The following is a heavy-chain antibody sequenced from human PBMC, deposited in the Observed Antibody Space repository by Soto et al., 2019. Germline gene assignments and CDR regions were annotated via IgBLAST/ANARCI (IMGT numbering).Heavy chain of an antibody. J-gene: IGHJ6*04. CDR3: ARDPSGYKSGLRVRYHYGMDV. CDR1: GYTFTTYY. CDR2: INPSGGDA. Sequence: QVQLVQSGAEVKKPGASVMVSCKVSGYTFTTYYIHWVRQAPGQGLEWMGIINPSGGDANYAEKFQGRVTMTSDTSTSTVYMEVSSLRGEDTAVYYCARDPSGYKSGLRVRYHYGMDVWGKGITVPVSS. V-gene: IGHV1-46*01. D-gene: IGHD5-18*01.